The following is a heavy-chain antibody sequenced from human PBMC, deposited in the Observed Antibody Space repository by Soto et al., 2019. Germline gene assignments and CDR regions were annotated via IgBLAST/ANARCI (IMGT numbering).Heavy chain of an antibody. D-gene: IGHD3-16*02. CDR3: ARVLGSLRYYYYYMDV. Sequence: SETLSLTCAVYGGSFSGYYWSWIRQPPGKGLEWIGEINHSGSTNYNPSLKSRVTISVDTSKNQFSLKLSSVTAADTAVYYCARVLGSLRYYYYYMDVWGKGTTVTVSS. CDR2: INHSGST. J-gene: IGHJ6*03. CDR1: GGSFSGYY. V-gene: IGHV4-34*01.